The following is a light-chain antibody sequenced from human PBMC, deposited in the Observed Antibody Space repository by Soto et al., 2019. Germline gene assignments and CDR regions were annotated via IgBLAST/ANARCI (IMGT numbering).Light chain of an antibody. CDR2: SNN. CDR3: AAWADSLNGWV. CDR1: SSNIGSNS. J-gene: IGLJ3*02. V-gene: IGLV1-44*01. Sequence: QAVVTQPPSASGTPGQRVTISCSGSSSNIGSNSVNWYQQLPGTAPKLLMYSNNQRPSGVPDRFSGSKSGTSASLAISGLQSEDEADYYCAAWADSLNGWVFGGGTKLTVL.